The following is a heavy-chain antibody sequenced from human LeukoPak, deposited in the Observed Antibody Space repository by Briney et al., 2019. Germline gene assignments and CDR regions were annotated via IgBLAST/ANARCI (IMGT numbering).Heavy chain of an antibody. J-gene: IGHJ3*02. D-gene: IGHD3-16*01. V-gene: IGHV3-21*01. CDR2: ISSSSSYI. CDR1: GFTFSSYS. CDR3: ARARLTDYVWGRRTFDI. Sequence: GGSLRLSCAASGFTFSSYSMNWVRQALGKGLEWVSSISSSSSYIYYADSVKGRFTISRDNAKNSLYLQMNSLRAEDTAVYYCARARLTDYVWGRRTFDIWGQGTMVTISS.